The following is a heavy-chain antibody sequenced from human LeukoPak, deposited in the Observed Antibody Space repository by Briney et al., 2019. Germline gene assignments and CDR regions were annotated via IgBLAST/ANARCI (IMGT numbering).Heavy chain of an antibody. CDR1: GTPISSYY. J-gene: IGHJ4*02. CDR2: MYISGIT. CDR3: ATPRR. V-gene: IGHV4-4*07. Sequence: SETLSLTCTVSGTPISSYYWSWIRQPAGKGLEWIGRMYISGITNYNPSLKSRVTMSVDTSKNQLSLKLTSVTAADTAVYYCATPRRWGQGTLVTVSS. D-gene: IGHD2-15*01.